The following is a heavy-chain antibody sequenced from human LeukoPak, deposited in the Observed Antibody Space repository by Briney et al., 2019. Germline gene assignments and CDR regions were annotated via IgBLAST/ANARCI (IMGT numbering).Heavy chain of an antibody. J-gene: IGHJ5*02. V-gene: IGHV4-59*12. CDR2: IYYSGST. CDR3: ARGRYSSSWYKGGAWFDP. D-gene: IGHD6-13*01. CDR1: GGSISSYY. Sequence: SETLSLTCTVSGGSISSYYWSWIRQPPGKGLEWIGYIYYSGSTNYNPSLKSRVTISVDTSKNQFSLKLSSVTAADTAVYYCARGRYSSSWYKGGAWFDPWGQGTLVTVSS.